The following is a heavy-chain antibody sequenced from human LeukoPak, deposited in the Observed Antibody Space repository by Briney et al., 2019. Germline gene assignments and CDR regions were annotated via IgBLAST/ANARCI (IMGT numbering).Heavy chain of an antibody. V-gene: IGHV1-69*04. CDR3: ARDRDYYDSSTPGY. CDR1: GGTFSSYA. Sequence: ASVKVSCKASGGTFSSYAISWVRQAPGQGLEWMGRIIPILGIANYAQKFQGRVTITADKSTSTAYMELSSLRSEDTAVYYCARDRDYYDSSTPGYWGQGTLVTVSS. CDR2: IIPILGIA. J-gene: IGHJ4*02. D-gene: IGHD3-22*01.